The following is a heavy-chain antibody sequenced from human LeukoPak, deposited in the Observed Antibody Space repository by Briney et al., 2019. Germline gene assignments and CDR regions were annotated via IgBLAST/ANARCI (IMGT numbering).Heavy chain of an antibody. CDR2: LRGNDET. Sequence: PGESLRLSCVASGISFRNYAMSWVRQAPARGPEWVSSLRGNDETFYADSVKGRFTLSRDDSRNTVFLQLNNLRVEDTAIYYCARASWVSDPDAVRWGQGTQVTVSS. CDR1: GISFRNYA. D-gene: IGHD3-10*01. V-gene: IGHV3-23*01. CDR3: ARASWVSDPDAVR. J-gene: IGHJ4*02.